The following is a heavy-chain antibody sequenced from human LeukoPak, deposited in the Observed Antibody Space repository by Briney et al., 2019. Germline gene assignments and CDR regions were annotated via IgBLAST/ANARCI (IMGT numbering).Heavy chain of an antibody. J-gene: IGHJ4*02. V-gene: IGHV4-34*01. D-gene: IGHD1-14*01. CDR3: ARGPRHHFNY. Sequence: SETLSLTCAVYGGSFSGYYWSWIRQPPGKGLEWIGEINHSGSTNYNPSLKSRVTISVDPSKNQFSLKLSSVTAADTAVYYCARGPRHHFNYWGQGTLVTVSS. CDR1: GGSFSGYY. CDR2: INHSGST.